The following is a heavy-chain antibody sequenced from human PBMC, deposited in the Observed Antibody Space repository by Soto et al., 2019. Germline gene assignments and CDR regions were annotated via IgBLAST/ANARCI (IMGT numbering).Heavy chain of an antibody. CDR2: ITASGNSR. Sequence: GGSLRLSCVVSGFTFNNYAMGWVRQAPGKGLEWVSGITASGNSRYYADSVKDRFTVARDNSRKTLYVQMNSLRAEDTAVYYCAKMSDFWSGSPTYHFDYWGQGTQVTVS. CDR1: GFTFNNYA. CDR3: AKMSDFWSGSPTYHFDY. V-gene: IGHV3-23*05. J-gene: IGHJ4*02. D-gene: IGHD3-3*01.